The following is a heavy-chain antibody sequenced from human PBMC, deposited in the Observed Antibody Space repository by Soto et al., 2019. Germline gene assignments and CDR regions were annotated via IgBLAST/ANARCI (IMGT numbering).Heavy chain of an antibody. CDR3: ARGGGGSGAKYYYYGMDV. CDR2: IYYSGST. Sequence: PSETLSLTCTVSGGSISSYYWSWIRQPPGKGLEWIGYIYYSGSTNYNPSLKSRVTISVDTSKNQFSLKLSSVTAADTAVYYCARGGGGSGAKYYYYGMDVWGQGTTVTVSS. J-gene: IGHJ6*02. CDR1: GGSISSYY. D-gene: IGHD5-12*01. V-gene: IGHV4-59*01.